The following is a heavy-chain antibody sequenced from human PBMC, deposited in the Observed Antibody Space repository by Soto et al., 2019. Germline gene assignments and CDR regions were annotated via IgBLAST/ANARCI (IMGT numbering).Heavy chain of an antibody. CDR2: IYSGGST. D-gene: IGHD6-19*01. J-gene: IGHJ6*02. V-gene: IGHV3-53*02. CDR3: ARDRSSGWLDYYYGMDV. CDR1: GFTVSSNY. Sequence: EVQLVETGGGLIQPGGSLRLSCAASGFTVSSNYMSWVRQAPGKGLEWVSVIYSGGSTYYADSVKGRFTISRVNSKNTLYLQMNSLRAEDTAVYYCARDRSSGWLDYYYGMDVWGQGTTVTVSS.